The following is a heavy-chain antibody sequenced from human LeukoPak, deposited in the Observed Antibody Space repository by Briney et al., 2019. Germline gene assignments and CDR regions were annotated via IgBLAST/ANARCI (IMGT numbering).Heavy chain of an antibody. V-gene: IGHV5-51*01. CDR1: GCRFTTYW. D-gene: IGHD6-19*01. J-gene: IGHJ4*02. CDR2: IYPDDSDT. CDR3: ARRIAVAGTYFDY. Sequence: GESLKISCKGSGCRFTTYWIGWVRQMPGKGLEWMGIIYPDDSDTRYSPSFQSQVTFSADQSISTAYLQWSSLKASDTAMYYCARRIAVAGTYFDYWGQGTLVTVSS.